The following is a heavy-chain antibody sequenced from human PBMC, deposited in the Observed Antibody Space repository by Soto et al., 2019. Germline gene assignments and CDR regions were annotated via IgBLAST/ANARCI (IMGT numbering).Heavy chain of an antibody. CDR3: ATGVRF. D-gene: IGHD3-10*01. J-gene: IGHJ3*01. CDR2: ISYSGYT. CDR1: GASITSGSYY. V-gene: IGHV4-31*03. Sequence: QVQLQESGPGLVMPSQTLSLTCTVSGASITSGSYYWSWIRQHPGKGLEWIGYISYSGYTYYNPSLRCRITISADTSKHPFSLTLSSVTAADTAVYFCATGVRFWGQGTLVTVSS.